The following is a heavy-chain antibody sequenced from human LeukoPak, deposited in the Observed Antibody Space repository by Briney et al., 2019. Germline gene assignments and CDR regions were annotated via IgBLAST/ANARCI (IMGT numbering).Heavy chain of an antibody. D-gene: IGHD4-17*01. Sequence: GGSLRLSCAASGFTFSSYSMNWVRQAPGKGLEWVSSISSSSSYIYYADSVKGRFTISRDNAKNSLYLQMNSLRAEDTAVYYCAKGLRGDYSTTEYFFDYWGQGALVTVSS. CDR3: AKGLRGDYSTTEYFFDY. CDR2: ISSSSSYI. J-gene: IGHJ4*02. CDR1: GFTFSSYS. V-gene: IGHV3-21*01.